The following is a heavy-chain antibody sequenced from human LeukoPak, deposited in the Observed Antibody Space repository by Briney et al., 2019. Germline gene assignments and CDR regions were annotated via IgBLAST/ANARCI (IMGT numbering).Heavy chain of an antibody. D-gene: IGHD6-19*01. CDR3: AREIAVAGTETPGYYYMDV. Sequence: GGSLRLSCAASEFTFSSYDMHWVRQATGKGLEWFSAIGTAGDTYYPGSVKGRFTISRENAKNSLYLQMNSLRAGDTAVYYCAREIAVAGTETPGYYYMDVWGKGTTVTVSS. CDR2: IGTAGDT. J-gene: IGHJ6*03. V-gene: IGHV3-13*01. CDR1: EFTFSSYD.